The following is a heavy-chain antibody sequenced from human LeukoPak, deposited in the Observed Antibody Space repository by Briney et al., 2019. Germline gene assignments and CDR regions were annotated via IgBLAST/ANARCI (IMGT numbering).Heavy chain of an antibody. J-gene: IGHJ6*03. D-gene: IGHD1-26*01. CDR1: GFTFYSHA. CDR2: ISFDGSNK. CDR3: ARDPYSGGYWNYYYYYMDV. Sequence: GGSLRLSCAASGFTFYSHAMVWVRQAPGKGLEWVSFISFDGSNKVHADSVMGRFTISRDNAKNSLFLQMNSLTAEDTAVYYCARDPYSGGYWNYYYYYMDVWGKGTTVTISS. V-gene: IGHV3-30-3*01.